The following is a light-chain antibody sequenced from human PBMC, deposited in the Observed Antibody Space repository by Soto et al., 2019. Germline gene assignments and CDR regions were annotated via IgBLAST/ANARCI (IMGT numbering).Light chain of an antibody. V-gene: IGKV3-11*01. CDR1: QSVSSY. J-gene: IGKJ1*01. CDR2: DAS. CDR3: QQRSNWPT. Sequence: EIVLTQSPATLSLSPGERATLSCRASQSVSSYLAWYQQKPGQAPRLLIYDASNRATGIPARFSGNGSGTDFTLTISSLEPEDFAVYYCQQRSNWPTFGQGTKV.